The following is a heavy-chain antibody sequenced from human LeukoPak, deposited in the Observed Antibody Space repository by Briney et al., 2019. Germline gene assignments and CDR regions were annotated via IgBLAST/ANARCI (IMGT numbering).Heavy chain of an antibody. CDR1: GFTVRSNY. Sequence: GGSLRLSCAASGFTVRSNYMSWVRQAPGKGLEWVSGIIWSGGSTGYADSVKGRFTISRDNAKNSVYLQMNSLRAEDTALYYCARDDYGSGSWNDYWGQGTLVTVSS. CDR3: ARDDYGSGSWNDY. D-gene: IGHD3-10*01. V-gene: IGHV3-20*04. CDR2: IIWSGGST. J-gene: IGHJ4*02.